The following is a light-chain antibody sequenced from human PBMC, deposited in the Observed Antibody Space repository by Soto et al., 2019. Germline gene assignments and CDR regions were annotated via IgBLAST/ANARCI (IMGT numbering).Light chain of an antibody. CDR3: ATWDDSLSGVV. CDR2: RND. V-gene: IGLV1-47*01. J-gene: IGLJ2*01. Sequence: VLTQPPSASGTPGQRVTISCSGSSSNIGSNYVYWYLHLPGAAPKLLIYRNDQRPSGVPDRFSGSKSGTSASLAIGGLRSEDEADYYCATWDDSLSGVVFGGGTKLTVL. CDR1: SSNIGSNY.